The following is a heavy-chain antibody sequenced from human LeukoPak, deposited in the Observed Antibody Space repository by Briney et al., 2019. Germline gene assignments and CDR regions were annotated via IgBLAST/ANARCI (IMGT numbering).Heavy chain of an antibody. CDR2: ISGSGGST. CDR3: AYEGYGDYAGSVDP. CDR1: GFTFSSYA. D-gene: IGHD4-17*01. V-gene: IGHV3-23*01. Sequence: GGSLRLSCAASGFTFSSYAMSWVRQAPGKGQEWVSAISGSGGSTYYADSVKGRFTISRDNSKNTLYLQMNSLRAEDTAVYYCAYEGYGDYAGSVDPWGQGTLVTVSS. J-gene: IGHJ5*02.